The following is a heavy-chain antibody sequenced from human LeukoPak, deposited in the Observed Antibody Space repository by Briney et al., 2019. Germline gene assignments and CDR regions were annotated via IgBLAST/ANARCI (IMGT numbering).Heavy chain of an antibody. CDR1: GFTFSSYG. J-gene: IGHJ5*02. D-gene: IGHD1-26*01. Sequence: PGGSLRLSCAASGFTFSSYGLSWVRQAQGKGLQWVSTISGRGTSTDYADSVKGRFTISRDNSKNSLYLQMNSLRAEDTSVYYCARVLVGGTNWFDPWGQGTLVTVSS. CDR2: ISGRGTST. V-gene: IGHV3-23*01. CDR3: ARVLVGGTNWFDP.